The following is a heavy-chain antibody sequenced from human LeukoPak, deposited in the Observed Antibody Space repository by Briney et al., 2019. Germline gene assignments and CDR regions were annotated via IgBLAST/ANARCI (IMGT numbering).Heavy chain of an antibody. CDR1: GGSISSSNW. D-gene: IGHD3-22*01. J-gene: IGHJ4*02. Sequence: PSETLSLTCAVSGGSISSSNWWSWVRQPPGKGLEWIGEIYHSGSTNYNPSLKSRVTISVDRSKNQFSLKLSSVTAADAAVYYCARDSNYYDSSGPLVYWGQGTLVTVSS. CDR3: ARDSNYYDSSGPLVY. V-gene: IGHV4-4*02. CDR2: IYHSGST.